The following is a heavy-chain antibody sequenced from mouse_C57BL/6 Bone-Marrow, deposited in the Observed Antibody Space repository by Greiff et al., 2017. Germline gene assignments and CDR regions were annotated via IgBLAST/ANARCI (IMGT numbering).Heavy chain of an antibody. Sequence: QVQLQQPGAELVMPGASVKLSCKASGYTFTSYWMHWVKQRPGQGLEWIGEIDPSDSYTNYNQKFKGKSTLTVDKSSSTAYMPLSSLTSEDSAVYYCARSFYYYGSSPWFAYWGQGTLVTVSA. V-gene: IGHV1-69*01. J-gene: IGHJ3*01. D-gene: IGHD1-1*01. CDR3: ARSFYYYGSSPWFAY. CDR1: GYTFTSYW. CDR2: IDPSDSYT.